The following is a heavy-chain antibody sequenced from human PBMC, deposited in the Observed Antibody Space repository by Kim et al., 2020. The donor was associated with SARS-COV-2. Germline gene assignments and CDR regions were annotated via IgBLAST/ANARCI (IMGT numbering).Heavy chain of an antibody. V-gene: IGHV3-30*07. D-gene: IGHD3-16*01. J-gene: IGHJ4*02. CDR3: ARDYDYVWGSYTPYY. Sequence: DSVKCRFTISRDNSKNTLYLQMNSLRAEDTAVYYCARDYDYVWGSYTPYYWGQGTLVTVSS.